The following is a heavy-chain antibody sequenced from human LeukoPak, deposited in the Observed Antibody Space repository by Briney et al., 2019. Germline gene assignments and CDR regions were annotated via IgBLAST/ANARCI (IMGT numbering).Heavy chain of an antibody. V-gene: IGHV3-66*01. CDR2: IYSGGRT. CDR3: ARESNSGYYLSY. D-gene: IGHD3-22*01. J-gene: IGHJ4*02. Sequence: GGSLRLSCAASGFTVSSNYMSWIRQAPGTGLEGVSVIYSGGRTYYADSVKGRFSISRDNSKNTLYLQMNSLRAEDTAVYYCARESNSGYYLSYWGQGTLVTVSS. CDR1: GFTVSSNY.